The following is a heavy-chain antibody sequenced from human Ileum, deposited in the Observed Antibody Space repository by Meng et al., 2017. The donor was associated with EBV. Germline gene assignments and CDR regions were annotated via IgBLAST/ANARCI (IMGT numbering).Heavy chain of an antibody. V-gene: IGHV3-74*01. Sequence: EVQLVESGGGLVQPGGSLRLSWAVSGFSFSRFWMHWVRQVPGKGLVWVARTNEDGGITNYADSVKGRFTISRDNTRNTLYLQMNSLRDEDTAVYFCSRDLAGPFDDWGQGTLVTVSS. CDR1: GFSFSRFW. CDR2: TNEDGGIT. CDR3: SRDLAGPFDD. J-gene: IGHJ4*02.